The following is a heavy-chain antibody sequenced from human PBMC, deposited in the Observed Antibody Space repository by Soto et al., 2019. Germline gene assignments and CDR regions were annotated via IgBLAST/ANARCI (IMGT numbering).Heavy chain of an antibody. CDR1: GFTFSAYY. CDR3: ASMFLDEYRSTCRSAYYGMDV. D-gene: IGHD2-2*01. CDR2: INPNSGGT. V-gene: IGHV1-2*02. Sequence: ASVKVSCKASGFTFSAYYIYWVRQAPGQGLEWIGWINPNSGGTNNAQKFQGRVTMTRDTSTSTVYMELSALISDDTAVYFCASMFLDEYRSTCRSAYYGMDVWGQGTTVNDSS. J-gene: IGHJ6*02.